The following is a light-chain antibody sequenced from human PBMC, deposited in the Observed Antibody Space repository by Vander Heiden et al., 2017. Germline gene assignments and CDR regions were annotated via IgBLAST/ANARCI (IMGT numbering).Light chain of an antibody. CDR2: GAS. Sequence: EIVLTQSPGILSLSPGERATLSCRASHSVSSNYLAWYRQKPGQAPRLLIYGASHRATGIPDRFSGSGSGSDFTLAISRLEPEDFAVYFCHQDGISPWTFGQGTKVDFK. J-gene: IGKJ1*01. CDR1: HSVSSNY. V-gene: IGKV3-20*01. CDR3: HQDGISPWT.